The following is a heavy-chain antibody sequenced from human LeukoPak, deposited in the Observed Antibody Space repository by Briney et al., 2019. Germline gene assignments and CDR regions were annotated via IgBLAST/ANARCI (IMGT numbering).Heavy chain of an antibody. Sequence: SGPTVVKPTQTLTLTCTFSGLSLSTSGVGVVWIRQPPGKALEWLGVTYWNGDKRYNPSLSSRLTITKDTSRNQEVLRMTNMDPVDTATYYCGHRRQSFDYHGVDVWGQGITVTVSS. J-gene: IGHJ6*02. D-gene: IGHD6-19*01. V-gene: IGHV2-5*01. CDR1: GLSLSTSGVG. CDR3: GHRRQSFDYHGVDV. CDR2: TYWNGDK.